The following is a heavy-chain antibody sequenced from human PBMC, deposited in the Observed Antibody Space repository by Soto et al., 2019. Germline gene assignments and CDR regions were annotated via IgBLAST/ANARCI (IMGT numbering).Heavy chain of an antibody. D-gene: IGHD1-26*01. J-gene: IGHJ2*01. Sequence: QVQLQQWGAGLLKPSETLSLTCAVYGGSFSAYYWSWIRQPPGKGLEWIGEINHSGSTNYNPSLKSRVTISVDTSKNQFSLKLGSVTAADTAVYYCARRRGSGMYASWYFDLWGRGTLVTVSS. CDR1: GGSFSAYY. V-gene: IGHV4-34*01. CDR3: ARRRGSGMYASWYFDL. CDR2: INHSGST.